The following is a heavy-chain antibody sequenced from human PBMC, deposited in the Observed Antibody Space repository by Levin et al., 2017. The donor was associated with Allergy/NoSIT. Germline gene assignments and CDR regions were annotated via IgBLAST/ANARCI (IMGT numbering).Heavy chain of an antibody. Sequence: SQTLSLTCAVYGGSFSGYYWSWIRQPPGKGLEWIGEINHSGSTNYNPSLKSRVTISVDTSKNQFSLKLSSVTAADTAVYYCARGSQTSGIAAAFDYWGQGTLVTVSS. CDR3: ARGSQTSGIAAAFDY. CDR2: INHSGST. V-gene: IGHV4-34*01. J-gene: IGHJ4*02. CDR1: GGSFSGYY. D-gene: IGHD6-13*01.